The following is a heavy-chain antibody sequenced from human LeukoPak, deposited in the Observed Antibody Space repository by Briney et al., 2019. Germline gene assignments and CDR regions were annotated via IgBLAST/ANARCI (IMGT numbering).Heavy chain of an antibody. V-gene: IGHV3-21*01. CDR3: ARVSGYCSSTSCSPMDV. J-gene: IGHJ6*04. CDR2: ISSSSSYI. CDR1: GFTFSSYS. D-gene: IGHD2-2*01. Sequence: PGGSLRLSCAASGFTFSSYSMNWVRQAPGKGLEWVSSISSSSSYIYYADSVKGRFTISRDNAKNSLYLQMNSLRAEDTAVYYCARVSGYCSSTSCSPMDVWGKGTTVTVSS.